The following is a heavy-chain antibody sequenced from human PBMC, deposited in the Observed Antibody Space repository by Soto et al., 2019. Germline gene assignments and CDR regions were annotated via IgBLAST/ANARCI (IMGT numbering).Heavy chain of an antibody. D-gene: IGHD2-21*02. CDR3: VCFECGRTAVVTAMEANGY. J-gene: IGHJ4*02. CDR2: VNSDESST. V-gene: IGHV3-74*01. CDR1: GFTFSNYW. Sequence: VQLVASGGDLVQPGRSLRLSCAASGFTFSNYWMHWVRQGPGKGLVWVSRVNSDESSTSYADSVKGRFTISRDNAKNTLYLQMSSLRFEDTALYYCVCFECGRTAVVTAMEANGYWGQGTLVTVSS.